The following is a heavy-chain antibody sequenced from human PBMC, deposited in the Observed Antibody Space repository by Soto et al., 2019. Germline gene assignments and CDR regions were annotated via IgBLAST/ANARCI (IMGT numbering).Heavy chain of an antibody. CDR3: AKKVNSGPGSQYFDY. CDR2: FRTSGDGGTT. J-gene: IGHJ4*02. CDR1: GFTFSSYS. D-gene: IGHD3-10*01. Sequence: PGGSLRLSCAASGFTFSSYSMSWVRQAPGKGLEWVSGFRTSGDGGTTYYADSVKGRFTISRDNSKNILFLQMNGLRGEDTAIYYCAKKVNSGPGSQYFDYWGQGTLVTVSS. V-gene: IGHV3-23*01.